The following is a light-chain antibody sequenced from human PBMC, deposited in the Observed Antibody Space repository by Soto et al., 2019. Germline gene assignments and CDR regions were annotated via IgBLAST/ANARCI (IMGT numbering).Light chain of an antibody. J-gene: IGKJ2*01. CDR1: QSISSW. Sequence: DIQMTQSPSTLSASVGDRVTITCRASQSISSWLAWYQQKPGKAPKLLIYDASSLESGVPSRFSGSGSGTEFTLTISSLQPDDFATYYCQQYNSYSSGDTFGQGTKLEIK. V-gene: IGKV1-5*01. CDR2: DAS. CDR3: QQYNSYSSGDT.